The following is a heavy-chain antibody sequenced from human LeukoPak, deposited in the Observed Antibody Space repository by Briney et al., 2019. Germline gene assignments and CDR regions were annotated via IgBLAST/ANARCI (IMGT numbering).Heavy chain of an antibody. Sequence: SETLSLTCTVSGGSISSYYWSWIRQPPGKGLEWIGYIYYSGSTNYNPSLKSRVTISVDTSKNQFSLKLSSVTAADTAVYYCARGHSSGFTHNWFDPWGQGTLVTVSS. CDR3: ARGHSSGFTHNWFDP. CDR1: GGSISSYY. J-gene: IGHJ5*02. V-gene: IGHV4-59*01. D-gene: IGHD6-19*01. CDR2: IYYSGST.